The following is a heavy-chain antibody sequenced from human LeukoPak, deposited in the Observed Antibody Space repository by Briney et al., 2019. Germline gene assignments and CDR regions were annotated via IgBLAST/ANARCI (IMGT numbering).Heavy chain of an antibody. CDR1: GFTLSSYA. Sequence: GGSLRLSCAASGFTLSSYAMSWVRQAPGKGLEWVSTIDVTTGGSYYADSVKGRFTISRDTFQNTLYLQLNSLRVDDTAVYYCAKVNYYQPYFWGQGTLVTVSS. V-gene: IGHV3-23*01. CDR2: IDVTTGGS. CDR3: AKVNYYQPYF. J-gene: IGHJ4*02. D-gene: IGHD2-2*01.